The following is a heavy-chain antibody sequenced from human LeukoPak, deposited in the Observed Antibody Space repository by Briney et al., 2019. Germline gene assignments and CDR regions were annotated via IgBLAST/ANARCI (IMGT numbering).Heavy chain of an antibody. CDR1: GYTFTSYG. V-gene: IGHV1-18*01. J-gene: IGHJ6*03. CDR2: MSAYNGNT. Sequence: ASVKVSCKASGYTFTSYGISWVRQAPGQGLEWMGWMSAYNGNTNYAQKLQGRVTMTTDTSTSTAYMELRSLRSDDTAVYYCARVVGVRGVISYYYYMDVWGKGTTVTVSS. D-gene: IGHD3-10*01. CDR3: ARVVGVRGVISYYYYMDV.